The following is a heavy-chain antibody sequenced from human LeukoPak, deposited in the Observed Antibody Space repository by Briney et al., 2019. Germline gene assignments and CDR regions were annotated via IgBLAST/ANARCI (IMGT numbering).Heavy chain of an antibody. Sequence: GGSLRLSCAASGFTFSSYEMNWVRQAPGKGLEWVSYISSSGSTIYYADSVKGRFTISRDNAKNSLYLQMNSLRAEDTAVYYCAAVYYGSGSYYHNWGQGTLVTVSS. CDR2: ISSSGSTI. CDR1: GFTFSSYE. D-gene: IGHD3-10*01. V-gene: IGHV3-48*03. J-gene: IGHJ4*02. CDR3: AAVYYGSGSYYHN.